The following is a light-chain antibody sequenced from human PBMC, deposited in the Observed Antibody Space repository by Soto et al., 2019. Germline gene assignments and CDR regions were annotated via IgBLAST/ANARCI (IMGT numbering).Light chain of an antibody. CDR2: DAS. J-gene: IGKJ1*01. Sequence: IQMTQSPSTLSASVGDRVTITCRASQSISNWLAWYQQKPGKAPKLLIYDASNLESGVPSRFSGSGSGTEFTLTISSLQPDDFATYYCQQYNSFSWTFGQGTKVEIK. CDR1: QSISNW. V-gene: IGKV1-5*01. CDR3: QQYNSFSWT.